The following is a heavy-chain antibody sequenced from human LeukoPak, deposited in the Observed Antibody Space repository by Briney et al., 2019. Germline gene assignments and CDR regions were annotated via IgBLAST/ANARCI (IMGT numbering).Heavy chain of an antibody. D-gene: IGHD5-18*01. V-gene: IGHV1-2*02. CDR2: INPNSGGT. J-gene: IGHJ6*03. Sequence: ASVKVSCKASGYIFTDYYIHWVRQAPGQGLEWMGWINPNSGGTNYAQKFQGRVTMTRDTSISTAYMELSRLRSDDTAVYYCARDQWIQLWPDYYYYMDVWGKGTTVTVSS. CDR3: ARDQWIQLWPDYYYYMDV. CDR1: GYIFTDYY.